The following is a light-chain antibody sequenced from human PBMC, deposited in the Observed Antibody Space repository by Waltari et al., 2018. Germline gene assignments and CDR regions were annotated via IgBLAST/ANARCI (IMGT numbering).Light chain of an antibody. CDR1: ILGEKY. J-gene: IGLJ3*02. CDR3: QALSSGLWV. Sequence: SSDLTQAPSVSVSPGQTASITCSADILGEKYASWYQQKPGQSPRLVIYPDIKRPSGIPQRLSGSKSVNTATLTIAGTQAMDEADYYCQALSSGLWVFGGGTKLTIL. V-gene: IGLV3-1*01. CDR2: PDI.